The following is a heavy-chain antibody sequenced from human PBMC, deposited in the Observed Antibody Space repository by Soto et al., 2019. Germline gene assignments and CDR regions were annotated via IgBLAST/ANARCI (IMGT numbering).Heavy chain of an antibody. D-gene: IGHD6-6*01. CDR2: INHSGST. Sequence: ETLCRTCAVYGGSFRGYYWSWIRQPPGKGLEWIGEINHSGSTNYNPSLKSRVTISVDTSKNQFSLKLSSVTAADTAVYYCASSQGSSSYNWFDPWGQGTTVTVYS. V-gene: IGHV4-34*01. J-gene: IGHJ5*01. CDR1: GGSFRGYY. CDR3: ASSQGSSSYNWFDP.